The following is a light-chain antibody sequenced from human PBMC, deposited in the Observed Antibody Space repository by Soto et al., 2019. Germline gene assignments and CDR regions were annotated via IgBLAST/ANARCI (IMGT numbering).Light chain of an antibody. CDR2: DTS. J-gene: IGKJ2*01. CDR1: QSVSSY. Sequence: EIVLTQSPATLSLSPGERATLSCRASQSVSSYLAWYQQKSGQAPRLLIYDTSNRATGIPARFSGSGSGTDFTLTISSLEPEDFVVYFCQQRSNWPPYAFGQGTKVEIK. V-gene: IGKV3-11*01. CDR3: QQRSNWPPYA.